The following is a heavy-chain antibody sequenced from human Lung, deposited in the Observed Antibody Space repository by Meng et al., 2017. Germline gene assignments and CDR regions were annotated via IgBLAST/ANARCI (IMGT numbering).Heavy chain of an antibody. CDR3: ARDEDISAAGKLFGDY. V-gene: IGHV1-2*06. CDR1: GYNFPDYY. D-gene: IGHD6-25*01. J-gene: IGHJ4*02. Sequence: QVQLVQSGAGVKKPGASVKVSCKPSGYNFPDYYIHWVRRAPGQGLEWMGRINPKSGDTHYAQKFQAGVTMTGDTSISTAYMELSGLRSDDTAMYYCARDEDISAAGKLFGDYWGQGTLVTVSS. CDR2: INPKSGDT.